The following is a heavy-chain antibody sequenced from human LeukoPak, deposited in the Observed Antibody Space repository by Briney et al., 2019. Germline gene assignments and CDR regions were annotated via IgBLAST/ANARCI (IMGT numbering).Heavy chain of an antibody. D-gene: IGHD5-24*01. CDR3: ARKDGSDDAFDV. V-gene: IGHV3-21*01. CDR2: ISSSGSYI. CDR1: GSTFSTYS. Sequence: GGSLRLSCAASGSTFSTYSMTWVRQAPGKGLEWVSSISSSGSYIYYADSVKGRFTISRDNAKNSLDLRMNSLGADDPAVYYCARKDGSDDAFDVWGQGTMVTVSS. J-gene: IGHJ3*01.